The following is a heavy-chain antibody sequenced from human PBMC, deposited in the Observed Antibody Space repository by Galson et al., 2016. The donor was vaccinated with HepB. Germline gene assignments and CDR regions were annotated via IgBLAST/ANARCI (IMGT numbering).Heavy chain of an antibody. V-gene: IGHV5-51*01. Sequence: QSGAEVKQPGESLKISCKGSGYNFNNSWIAWVRQMPGKGLEWMAIIFPGDSDLTYGPSFEGQVTISADKSIGAAYLQWISLRASATAMYFCATRTYCSGGSCWNSWGQGTLVIVSS. D-gene: IGHD2-15*01. CDR1: GYNFNNSW. J-gene: IGHJ4*02. CDR3: ATRTYCSGGSCWNS. CDR2: IFPGDSDL.